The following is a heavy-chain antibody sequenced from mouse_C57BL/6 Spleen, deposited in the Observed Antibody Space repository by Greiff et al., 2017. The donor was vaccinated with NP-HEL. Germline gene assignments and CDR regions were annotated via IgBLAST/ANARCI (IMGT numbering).Heavy chain of an antibody. V-gene: IGHV3-1*01. CDR3: ARGNYYGSSPLY. Sequence: VQLKESGPGMVKPSQSLSLTCTVTGYSITSGYDWHWIRHFPGNKLEWMGYISYSGSTNYNPSLKSRISITHDTSKNHFFLKLNSVTTEDTATYYCARGNYYGSSPLYWGQGTLVTVSA. J-gene: IGHJ3*01. CDR1: GYSITSGYD. D-gene: IGHD1-1*01. CDR2: ISYSGST.